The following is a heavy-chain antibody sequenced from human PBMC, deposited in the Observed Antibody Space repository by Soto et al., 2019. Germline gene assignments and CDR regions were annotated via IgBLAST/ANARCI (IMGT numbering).Heavy chain of an antibody. J-gene: IGHJ4*02. D-gene: IGHD6-13*01. CDR2: IYYRAMP. V-gene: IGHV4-30-4*01. Sequence: PSEPLSLTCNVSCGSITRGGYYWSWLRQPPGKGLEWIGYIYYRAMPYYNPSLKSRVTISVDTSKCPFSLSMTSVAAADTAVYYCARGAALLLYYFDCWRQGAPVT. CDR3: ARGAALLLYYFDC. CDR1: CGSITRGGYY.